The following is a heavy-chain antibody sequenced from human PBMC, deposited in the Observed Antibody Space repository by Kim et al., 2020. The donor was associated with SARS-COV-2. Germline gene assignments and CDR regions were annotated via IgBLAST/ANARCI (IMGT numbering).Heavy chain of an antibody. J-gene: IGHJ6*02. CDR1: GFTFSGTV. V-gene: IGHV3-73*01. D-gene: IGHD2-2*03. CDR3: TSGSPYGMDV. Sequence: GGSLRLSCAASGFTFSGTVIVWVRQASGKGQGWVGRIRNKANSYATTYAASVKGRFTFSRDDSKNTGYLQMDSLKIEDTAVYCCTSGSPYGMDVWGQGTTVTVFS. CDR2: IRNKANSYAT.